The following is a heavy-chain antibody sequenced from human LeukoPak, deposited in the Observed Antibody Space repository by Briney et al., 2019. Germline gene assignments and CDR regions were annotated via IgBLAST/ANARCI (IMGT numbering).Heavy chain of an antibody. J-gene: IGHJ3*02. Sequence: MSSETLSLTCTVSGGSISSGSYYWGWIRQPPGKGLEWIGSIYYSGSTYYNPSLKSRVTISVDTSKNQFSLKLSSVTAADTAVYYCARDRGYSGHHDAFDIWGQGTMVTVSS. CDR2: IYYSGST. CDR3: ARDRGYSGHHDAFDI. V-gene: IGHV4-39*02. D-gene: IGHD5-12*01. CDR1: GGSISSGSYY.